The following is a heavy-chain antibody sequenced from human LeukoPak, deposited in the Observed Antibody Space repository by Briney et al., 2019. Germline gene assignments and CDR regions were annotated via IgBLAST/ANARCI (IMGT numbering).Heavy chain of an antibody. D-gene: IGHD3-16*01. CDR1: GFRLSNHA. CDR3: ARDISGGGLDY. Sequence: GGSLRLSCAASGFRLSNHAMHWVRQAPGKGLEWVAMMTYDVNIKYYGDSVKGRFAVSRDNSKNTLSLQMNSLRPEDTALYYCARDISGGGLDYWGQGALVTVST. J-gene: IGHJ4*02. CDR2: MTYDVNIK. V-gene: IGHV3-30*09.